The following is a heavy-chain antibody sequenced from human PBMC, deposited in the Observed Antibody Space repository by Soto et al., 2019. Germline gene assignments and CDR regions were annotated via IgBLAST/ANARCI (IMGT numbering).Heavy chain of an antibody. Sequence: GGSLRLSCAASGFTFSDYYMSWIRQAPGKGLEWVSYISSSGSTIYYADSVKGRFTISRDNAKNSLYLQMNSLRAEDTAVYYCARDRIGVAAAVPMGDYWGQGTLVTVSS. CDR1: GFTFSDYY. CDR2: ISSSGSTI. V-gene: IGHV3-11*01. D-gene: IGHD6-13*01. J-gene: IGHJ4*02. CDR3: ARDRIGVAAAVPMGDY.